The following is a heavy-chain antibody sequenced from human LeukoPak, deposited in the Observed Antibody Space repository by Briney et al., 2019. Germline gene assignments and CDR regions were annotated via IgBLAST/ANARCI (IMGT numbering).Heavy chain of an antibody. Sequence: SETLSLTCTASGGSISSYYWSWIRQPPGKGLEWIGYISYTGSTNYNPSLKSRVTISVDMSKNQFSLKLRSVTAADTAVYYCARYTSMVAFHAHGFDIWGQGTMVTVSS. V-gene: IGHV4-59*01. CDR2: ISYTGST. CDR1: GGSISSYY. CDR3: ARYTSMVAFHAHGFDI. D-gene: IGHD5-18*01. J-gene: IGHJ3*02.